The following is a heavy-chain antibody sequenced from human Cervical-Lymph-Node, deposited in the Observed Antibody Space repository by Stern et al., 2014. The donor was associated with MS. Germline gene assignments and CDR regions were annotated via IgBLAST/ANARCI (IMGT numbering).Heavy chain of an antibody. CDR1: GFTFRRYA. J-gene: IGHJ4*02. CDR2: ISYDGISE. D-gene: IGHD2-2*01. V-gene: IGHV3-30-3*01. Sequence: VQLVESGGGMVQPGRSLRLSFGVSGFTFRRYAMHWVRQAPGKGLEWVAVISYDGISEYYADSVRGRFTISRDSSKNALYLQMNSLRAEDTAMYYCARAPSSSSFDYWGQGALVTVSS. CDR3: ARAPSSSSFDY.